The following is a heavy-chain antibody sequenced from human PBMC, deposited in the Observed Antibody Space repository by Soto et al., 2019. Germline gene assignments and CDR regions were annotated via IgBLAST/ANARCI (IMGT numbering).Heavy chain of an antibody. CDR1: GGSISSYY. CDR2: IYYSGST. V-gene: IGHV4-59*01. CDR3: AKEGEYCSGGSCYSSAFDI. Sequence: QVQLQESGPGLVKPSETLSLTCTVSGGSISSYYWSWIRQPPGKGLEWIGYIYYSGSTNYNTSLKSQVTISVDTSKNQFSLKLSSVTAADTAVYYCAKEGEYCSGGSCYSSAFDIWGQGTMVTVSS. J-gene: IGHJ3*02. D-gene: IGHD2-15*01.